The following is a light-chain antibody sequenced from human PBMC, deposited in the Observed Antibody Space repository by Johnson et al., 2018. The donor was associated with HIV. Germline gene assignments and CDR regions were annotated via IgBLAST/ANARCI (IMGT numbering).Light chain of an antibody. CDR1: SSNIGNNY. Sequence: QSVLSQPPSVSAAPGQKVTISCSGSSSNIGNNYVSWYQQLPGTAPKLLIYDNNKRPSGIPDRFSGSKSGPSATLGITGLQTGDEADYYFGTWDSSLSASYVFATGTKVTVL. J-gene: IGLJ1*01. V-gene: IGLV1-51*01. CDR2: DNN. CDR3: GTWDSSLSASYV.